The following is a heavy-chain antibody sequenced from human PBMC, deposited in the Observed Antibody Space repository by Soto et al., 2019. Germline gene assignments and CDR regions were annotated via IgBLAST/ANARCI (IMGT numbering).Heavy chain of an antibody. D-gene: IGHD6-19*01. J-gene: IGHJ4*02. CDR3: AKDKTLSGWYAFDY. V-gene: IGHV3-9*01. CDR2: ISWNSGSI. CDR1: GFDDYA. Sequence: EVQLVESGGGLVQPGRSLRLSCAASGFDDYAMHWVRQAPGKGLEWVSGISWNSGSIGYADSVKGRFTISRDNAKNSLYLQMNSLRAEDTALYYCAKDKTLSGWYAFDYWGQGTLVTVSS.